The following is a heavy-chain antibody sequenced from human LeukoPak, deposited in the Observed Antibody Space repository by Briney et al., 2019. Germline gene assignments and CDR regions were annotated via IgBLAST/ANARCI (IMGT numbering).Heavy chain of an antibody. Sequence: TFSNYWMSWVRQAPGKGLEWIGSIYYHENTYYNSSLKSRVTISVDTSKNQFSLKLNSVTAADTAVYFCARRAYSAAYWKHFDYWGQGTLVTVSS. V-gene: IGHV4-39*01. D-gene: IGHD1-1*01. CDR2: IYYHENT. J-gene: IGHJ4*02. CDR1: TFSNYW. CDR3: ARRAYSAAYWKHFDY.